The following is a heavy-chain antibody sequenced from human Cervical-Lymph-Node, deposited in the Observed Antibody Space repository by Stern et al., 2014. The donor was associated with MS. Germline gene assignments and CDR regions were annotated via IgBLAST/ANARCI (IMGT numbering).Heavy chain of an antibody. CDR3: ARRGNDY. CDR1: GYSFTSYW. V-gene: IGHV5-51*01. J-gene: IGHJ4*02. D-gene: IGHD1-1*01. Sequence: VQLVQSGAEVKKPGASLKISCKGSGYSFTSYWIGWVRQMPGKGLEWMGCINPGDSDTRYGPTFQGKVTMPTDKSTSTAYLEGGSVKASDTAMYYCARRGNDYWGQGTLVTVSS. CDR2: INPGDSDT.